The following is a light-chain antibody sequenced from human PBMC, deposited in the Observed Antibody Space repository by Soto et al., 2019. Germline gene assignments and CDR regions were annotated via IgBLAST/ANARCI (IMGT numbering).Light chain of an antibody. CDR1: QSISSW. Sequence: DIQVTQSPATRSAYVVDIVTITCRASQSISSWLAWYQQKPGKAPKLLIYDASSLESGVPSRFSGSGSGTEFTLTISSLQPDDFATYYCQQYNSYSPTFGQGTKVDIK. CDR3: QQYNSYSPT. J-gene: IGKJ1*01. V-gene: IGKV1-5*01. CDR2: DAS.